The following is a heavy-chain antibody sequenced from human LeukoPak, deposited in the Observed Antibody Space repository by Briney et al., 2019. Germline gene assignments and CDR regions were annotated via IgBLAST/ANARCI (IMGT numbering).Heavy chain of an antibody. CDR3: AREVEFYFDY. D-gene: IGHD3-10*01. CDR2: LSYDGTNK. J-gene: IGHJ4*02. V-gene: IGHV3-30-3*01. CDR1: GFTFSNYA. Sequence: GGSLRLSCAASGFTFSNYAIHWVRQAPGKGLEWVAVLSYDGTNKYYADSVKGRFTMSRDISKNTLYLQMNSLRAEDTAVYYCAREVEFYFDYWGQGTLVIVSS.